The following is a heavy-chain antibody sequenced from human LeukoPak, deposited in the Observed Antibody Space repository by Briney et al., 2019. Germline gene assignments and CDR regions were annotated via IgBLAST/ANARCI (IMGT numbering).Heavy chain of an antibody. CDR3: ANAGRDSSSTISCGMDV. Sequence: GGSLRLPCAASGITFSSYGMYWVRQAPGKGLEWLAVLSHDGNNKYYADSVKGRFTISRDNSKNTLYLQMNSLRAEDTAVYYCANAGRDSSSTISCGMDVWGQGTTVTVSS. V-gene: IGHV3-30*18. CDR2: LSHDGNNK. J-gene: IGHJ6*02. CDR1: GITFSSYG. D-gene: IGHD6-13*01.